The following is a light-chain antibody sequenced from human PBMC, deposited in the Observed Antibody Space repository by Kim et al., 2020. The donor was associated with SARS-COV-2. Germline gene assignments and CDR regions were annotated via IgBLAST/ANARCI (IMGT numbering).Light chain of an antibody. V-gene: IGLV1-44*01. Sequence: GQRVTTSGSGSSSTIGSNTVTWYQQLPGTAPKFLIYSNNQRPSGVPDRFSGSKSGTSASLAISGLQSEDEADYYCATWDGSLNGWVFGGGTQLTVL. CDR2: SNN. CDR3: ATWDGSLNGWV. J-gene: IGLJ3*02. CDR1: SSTIGSNT.